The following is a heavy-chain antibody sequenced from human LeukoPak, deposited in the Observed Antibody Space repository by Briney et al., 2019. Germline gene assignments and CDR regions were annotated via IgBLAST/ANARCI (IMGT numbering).Heavy chain of an antibody. D-gene: IGHD4-17*01. CDR1: SGSISSNSYY. CDR3: ARQSDYGFDY. Sequence: PSENLSLTCTVSSGSISSNSYYWGWIRQPPGKGLEWIASFYFSGSTYYNPSLKSRVTIYVHTSKNQVSLNLNSVTAADTAVYYCARQSDYGFDYWGQGTLVTVSS. CDR2: FYFSGST. J-gene: IGHJ4*02. V-gene: IGHV4-39*01.